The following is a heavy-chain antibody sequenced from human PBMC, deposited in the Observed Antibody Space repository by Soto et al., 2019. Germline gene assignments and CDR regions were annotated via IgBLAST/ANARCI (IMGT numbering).Heavy chain of an antibody. CDR2: INPNSGGT. CDR3: ARGGSIVVVPAALNAFDI. D-gene: IGHD2-2*01. V-gene: IGHV1-2*04. CDR1: GYTFTGYC. J-gene: IGHJ3*02. Sequence: ASVRVSCKASGYTFTGYCMHWVRQAPGQGLEWMGWINPNSGGTNYAQKFQGWVTMTRDTSISTAYMELSRLRSDDTAVYYCARGGSIVVVPAALNAFDIWGQGTMVTVSS.